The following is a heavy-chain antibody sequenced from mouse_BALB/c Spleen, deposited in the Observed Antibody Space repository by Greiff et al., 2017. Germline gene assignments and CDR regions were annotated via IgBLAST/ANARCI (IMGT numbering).Heavy chain of an antibody. D-gene: IGHD2-4*01. CDR3: ARHDYDRYWYFDV. CDR2: ISNGGGST. CDR1: GFTFSSYT. J-gene: IGHJ1*01. Sequence: EVQLVESGGGLVQPGGSLKLSCAASGFTFSSYTMSWVRQTPEKRLEWVAYISNGGGSTYYPDTVKGRFTISRDNAKNTLYLQMSSLKSEDTAMYYCARHDYDRYWYFDVWGAGTTVTVSS. V-gene: IGHV5-12-2*01.